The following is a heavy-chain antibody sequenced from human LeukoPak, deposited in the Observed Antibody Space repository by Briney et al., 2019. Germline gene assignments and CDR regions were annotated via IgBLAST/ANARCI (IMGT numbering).Heavy chain of an antibody. CDR3: ARDRDTAMVTFDY. CDR2: IWYDGSNK. Sequence: GGSLRLSCAASGFTFSSYGIHWVRQAPGKGLEWVAVIWYDGSNKYYADSVKGRFTISRDNSKNTLYLQMNSLRAEDTAVYYCARDRDTAMVTFDYWGQGTLVTVSS. CDR1: GFTFSSYG. V-gene: IGHV3-33*08. D-gene: IGHD5-18*01. J-gene: IGHJ4*02.